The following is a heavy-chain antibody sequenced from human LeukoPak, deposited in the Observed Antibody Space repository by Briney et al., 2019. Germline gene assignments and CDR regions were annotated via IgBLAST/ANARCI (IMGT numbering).Heavy chain of an antibody. Sequence: SGTLSLTCAVSGGSISSSNWWSWVRQPPGKGLEWIGEIYHSGSTNYNPSLRSRVTISVDKSKNQFSLKLSSVSAADTAVYYCARSYGSGTYDAFDIWGQGTMVTVSS. J-gene: IGHJ3*02. D-gene: IGHD3-10*01. CDR2: IYHSGST. CDR3: ARSYGSGTYDAFDI. CDR1: GGSISSSNW. V-gene: IGHV4-4*02.